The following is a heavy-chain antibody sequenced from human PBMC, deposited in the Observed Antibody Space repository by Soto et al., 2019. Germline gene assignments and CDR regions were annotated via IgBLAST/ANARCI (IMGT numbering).Heavy chain of an antibody. CDR3: TTYNWNVYYFHS. V-gene: IGHV1-18*01. CDR1: GYTFTSYG. CDR2: ISAYNGNT. J-gene: IGHJ4*02. Sequence: ASVKVSCKASGYTFTSYGISWVRQAPGQGLEWMGWISAYNGNTNYAQKLQGRVTMTTDTSTSTAYMELRSLRSDDTAVYYCTTYNWNVYYFHSWGQATLFTVS. D-gene: IGHD1-20*01.